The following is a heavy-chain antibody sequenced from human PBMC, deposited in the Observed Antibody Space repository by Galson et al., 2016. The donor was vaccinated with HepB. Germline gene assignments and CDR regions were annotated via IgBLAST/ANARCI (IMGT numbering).Heavy chain of an antibody. CDR3: ARESPGVSSYGSVDY. CDR1: GFTFSGYN. D-gene: IGHD5-18*01. J-gene: IGHJ4*01. V-gene: IGHV3-48*03. Sequence: SLRLSCATSGFTFSGYNMNWVRQAPGRRLEWVSYIDSGSTTIFYADSVKGRFTISRDNAKNSLYLQMNSLRAEDTALYYCARESPGVSSYGSVDY. CDR2: IDSGSTTI.